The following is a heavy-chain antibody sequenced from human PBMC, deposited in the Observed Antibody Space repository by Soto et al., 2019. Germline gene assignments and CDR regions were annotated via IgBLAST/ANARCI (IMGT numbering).Heavy chain of an antibody. CDR1: GFTFSNYL. CDR3: ATAISSPFSNFDY. D-gene: IGHD2-2*01. Sequence: EVQLVQSGGDLVQPGGSLRLSCVASGFTFSNYLMTWVRQAPGMGLEWVAGIKEDGSEEVYVDSVKGRFSISRDNAKTSLYLQLNSLRAEDTAVYYCATAISSPFSNFDYWGQGSLVTVSS. CDR2: IKEDGSEE. J-gene: IGHJ4*02. V-gene: IGHV3-7*01.